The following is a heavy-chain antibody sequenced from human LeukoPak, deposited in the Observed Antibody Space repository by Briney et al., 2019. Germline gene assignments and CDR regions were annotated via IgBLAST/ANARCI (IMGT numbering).Heavy chain of an antibody. J-gene: IGHJ4*02. CDR2: ISSGSSTV. D-gene: IGHD3/OR15-3a*01. CDR1: GFTFSSYN. CDR3: ASPEGLILDY. Sequence: GGSLRLSCAASGFTFSSYNMNWVRQAPGKGLEWVSYISSGSSTVYYADSVKGRFSISRDNAKNSLYLQMNGLRAEDTAVYYCASPEGLILDYWGQGTLVTVSS. V-gene: IGHV3-48*01.